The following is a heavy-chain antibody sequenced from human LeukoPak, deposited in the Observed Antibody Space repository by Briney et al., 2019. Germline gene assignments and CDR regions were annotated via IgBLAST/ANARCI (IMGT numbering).Heavy chain of an antibody. D-gene: IGHD6-13*01. Sequence: GESLKISCKGSGYTSTNYWIAWVRQMPGKGLEWMGIIYPGDSDTRYSPSFQGQVSISADKSIRTAYLQWSSLKASDTAMYYCARLAGIATVATELDYWGQGTLVTVSS. CDR3: ARLAGIATVATELDY. V-gene: IGHV5-51*01. J-gene: IGHJ4*02. CDR1: GYTSTNYW. CDR2: IYPGDSDT.